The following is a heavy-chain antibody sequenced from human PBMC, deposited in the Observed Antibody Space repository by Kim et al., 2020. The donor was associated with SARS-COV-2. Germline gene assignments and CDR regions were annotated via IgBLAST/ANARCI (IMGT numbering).Heavy chain of an antibody. V-gene: IGHV4-39*01. CDR1: GDSIRSSNYY. CDR3: ARHRPDNGWPRFSDY. D-gene: IGHD6-19*01. J-gene: IGHJ4*02. CDR2: IKKSGST. Sequence: SETLSLTCAVSGDSIRSSNYYWGWIRQPPGKGLECLGTIKKSGSTYYNPSLNNRVTISVDTSKNQFSLRLTSVTAADTAVYYCARHRPDNGWPRFSDYWGQRALVTVSS.